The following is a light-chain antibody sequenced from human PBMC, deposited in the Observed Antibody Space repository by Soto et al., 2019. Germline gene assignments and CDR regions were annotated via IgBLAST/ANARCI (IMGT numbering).Light chain of an antibody. CDR3: CSYGGSRAV. CDR2: EVT. J-gene: IGLJ7*01. CDR1: SSDVGGHNL. Sequence: QSALTQPASVSGSPGQSITISCTGTSSDVGGHNLVSWYQQHPGQAPKLMIYEVTKRPLGVSTRFSASKSGNTASLPISGLQAEDEADYYCCSYGGSRAVFGGGTQLTVL. V-gene: IGLV2-23*02.